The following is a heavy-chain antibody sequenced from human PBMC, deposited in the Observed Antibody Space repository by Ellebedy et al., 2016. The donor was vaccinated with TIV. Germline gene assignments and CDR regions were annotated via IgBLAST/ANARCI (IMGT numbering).Heavy chain of an antibody. D-gene: IGHD1-1*01. V-gene: IGHV5-51*01. CDR1: GYSFASYW. CDR2: IYPGDSDT. J-gene: IGHJ4*02. Sequence: GESLKISCKGSGYSFASYWIGWVRQMPGKGLEWMGIIYPGDSDTRYSPSFQGQVAISADKSTSTAYLQWISLKALDTAMYYCARPGTTATTGFDYWGQGTLVTVAS. CDR3: ARPGTTATTGFDY.